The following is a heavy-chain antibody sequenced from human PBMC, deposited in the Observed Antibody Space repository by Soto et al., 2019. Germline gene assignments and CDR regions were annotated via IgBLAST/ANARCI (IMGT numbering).Heavy chain of an antibody. Sequence: QITLNESGPTQVKPRQTLTLTCTFSGFSLTTSGVGVGWIRQPPGKAPAWLALIYWDDDKRYSPSLKSRLTITKDTSKNQVVLTMADLDPADTASYYCAHRVLRTVFGLVTTTAVYFDFWGQGTPVAVSS. CDR3: AHRVLRTVFGLVTTTAVYFDF. J-gene: IGHJ4*02. CDR2: IYWDDDK. CDR1: GFSLTTSGVG. D-gene: IGHD3-3*01. V-gene: IGHV2-5*02.